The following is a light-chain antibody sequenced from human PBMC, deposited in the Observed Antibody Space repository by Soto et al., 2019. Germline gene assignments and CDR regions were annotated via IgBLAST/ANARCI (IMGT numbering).Light chain of an antibody. Sequence: DIHMTQSPSSLSASVGDRVIITCRASQTISSHLNWYQQKPGKAPNLLIYATSTLQSGVPSRFSGSGSGTDFNLKINRLQHEDVDNYYCQNYHSAWITVGKGTRLEIK. CDR3: QNYHSAWIT. V-gene: IGKV1-27*01. J-gene: IGKJ5*01. CDR2: ATS. CDR1: QTISSH.